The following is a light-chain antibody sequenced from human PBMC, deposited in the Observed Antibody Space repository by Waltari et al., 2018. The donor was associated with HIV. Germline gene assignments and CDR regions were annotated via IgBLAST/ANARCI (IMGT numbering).Light chain of an antibody. V-gene: IGLV3-19*01. CDR2: GRT. CDR1: SLRNYY. CDR3: SCRDDTGTLVF. J-gene: IGLJ2*01. Sequence: SSEVTHAPGVSVPLGQTLRITCQGESLRNYYATWYQQRPGQAPVHLVHGRTRRPPGISDRFSGSASGGTAALTITEAQAEDEADYYCSCRDDTGTLVFFGGGTKLTV.